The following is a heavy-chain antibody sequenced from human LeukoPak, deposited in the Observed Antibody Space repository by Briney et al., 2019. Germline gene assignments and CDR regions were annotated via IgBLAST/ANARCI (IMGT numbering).Heavy chain of an antibody. CDR3: ARDRGAYCSGGSCYSRNWFDP. Sequence: GGSLRLSCAASGFTFSSYWMHSVRQAPRKGLVWVSRINSDGSSTSYADSVNCRFTISRDNAKNTLYLQMNSLRAEDTAVYYCARDRGAYCSGGSCYSRNWFDPWGQGTLVTVSS. J-gene: IGHJ5*02. V-gene: IGHV3-74*01. D-gene: IGHD2-15*01. CDR1: GFTFSSYW. CDR2: INSDGSST.